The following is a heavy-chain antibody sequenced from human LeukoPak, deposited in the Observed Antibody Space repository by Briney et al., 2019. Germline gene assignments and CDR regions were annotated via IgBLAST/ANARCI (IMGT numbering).Heavy chain of an antibody. Sequence: PSQTLSLTCTVSGGSISSGGYYWTWIRQHPGKGLEWIGYIYYSGSTYYNPSLKSRVTISVDTSKNQFSLKLSSVTAADTAVFYCARVDIRSGGNYGMDVWGQGTTVTLSS. D-gene: IGHD2-15*01. CDR3: ARVDIRSGGNYGMDV. CDR2: IYYSGST. V-gene: IGHV4-31*03. J-gene: IGHJ6*02. CDR1: GGSISSGGYY.